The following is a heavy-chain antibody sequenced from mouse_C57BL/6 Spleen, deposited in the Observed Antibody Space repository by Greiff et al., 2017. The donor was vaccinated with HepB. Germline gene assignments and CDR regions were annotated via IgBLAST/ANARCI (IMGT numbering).Heavy chain of an antibody. Sequence: VQLQQSGAELVRPGTSVKVSCKASGYAFTNYLIEWVKQRPGQGLEWIGVINPGSGGTNYNEKFKGKATLTADKSSSTAYMQLSSLTSEDSAVYFCARSENGGAMDYWGQGTSVTVSS. V-gene: IGHV1-54*01. CDR1: GYAFTNYL. CDR2: INPGSGGT. J-gene: IGHJ4*01. CDR3: ARSENGGAMDY.